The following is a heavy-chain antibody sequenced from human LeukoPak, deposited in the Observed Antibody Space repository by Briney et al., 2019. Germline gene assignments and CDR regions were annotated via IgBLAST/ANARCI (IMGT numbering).Heavy chain of an antibody. CDR3: ARGASSDPRLSSYFLDV. V-gene: IGHV4-59*02. CDR2: IYYSGMT. D-gene: IGHD6-19*01. Sequence: SETLCLTCSVSGDSVRRHFWSWIRQPPGKGLEWIGYIYYSGMTNYNPSLKGRVTLSGHTSKNQFYLRLTSLRAADTAFYFCARGASSDPRLSSYFLDVWRERTAVSDSS. CDR1: GDSVRRHF. J-gene: IGHJ6*03.